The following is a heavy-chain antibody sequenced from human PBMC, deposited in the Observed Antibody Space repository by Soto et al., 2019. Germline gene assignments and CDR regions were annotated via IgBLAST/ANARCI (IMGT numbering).Heavy chain of an antibody. V-gene: IGHV3-33*01. Sequence: SLRLSCAASGFTFSSYGMHWVRQAPGKGLEWVAVIWYDGSNKYYADSVKGRFTISRDNSKNTLYLQMSSLRAEDTAVYYCARIRDSSGYGYYYYGMDVWGQGTTVTVSS. CDR2: IWYDGSNK. D-gene: IGHD3-22*01. CDR1: GFTFSSYG. CDR3: ARIRDSSGYGYYYYGMDV. J-gene: IGHJ6*02.